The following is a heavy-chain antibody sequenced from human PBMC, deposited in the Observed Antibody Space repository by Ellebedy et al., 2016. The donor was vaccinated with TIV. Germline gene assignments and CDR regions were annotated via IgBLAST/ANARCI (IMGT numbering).Heavy chain of an antibody. CDR3: ARARGQYLYGSGSYFTN. J-gene: IGHJ4*02. CDR2: INPSGTT. V-gene: IGHV4-34*01. D-gene: IGHD3-10*01. CDR1: GGSFSGYF. Sequence: SQTLSLTCGVYGGSFSGYFWSWIREPLGKGLEWIGEINPSGTTNYNPSLKSRVTMSVDTPKNQFSLRLTSVTAADTAVYFCARARGQYLYGSGSYFTNWGQGEVVTVSS.